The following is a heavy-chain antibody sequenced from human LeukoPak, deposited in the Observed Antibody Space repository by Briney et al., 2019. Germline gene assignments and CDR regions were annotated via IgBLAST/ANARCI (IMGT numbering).Heavy chain of an antibody. Sequence: SETLSLTCTVSGGSISSYYWSWIRQPPGKGLEWIGYIYYSGSTNYNPSLKSRVTISVDTSKNQFSLKLSSVTAADTAVYYCARDPWGEKYFDSWGQGNLVTVSS. CDR2: IYYSGST. CDR3: ARDPWGEKYFDS. J-gene: IGHJ4*02. D-gene: IGHD3-16*01. V-gene: IGHV4-59*01. CDR1: GGSISSYY.